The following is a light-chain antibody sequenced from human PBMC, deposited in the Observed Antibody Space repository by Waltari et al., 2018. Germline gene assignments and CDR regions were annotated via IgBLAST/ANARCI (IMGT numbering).Light chain of an antibody. Sequence: DIQMTQSPSSLSASVGDRVTITCRASQSIGTYLSWYQQKPGKAPKLLMYTASSLQSGVPSRFSGSGSGTHFTLTISSLQPEDCATYYGQQSYNTLYTFGQGTKLEIK. CDR2: TAS. V-gene: IGKV1-39*01. CDR3: QQSYNTLYT. J-gene: IGKJ2*01. CDR1: QSIGTY.